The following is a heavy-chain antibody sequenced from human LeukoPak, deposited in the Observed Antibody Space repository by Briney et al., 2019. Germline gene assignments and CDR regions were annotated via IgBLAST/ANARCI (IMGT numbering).Heavy chain of an antibody. V-gene: IGHV5-51*01. D-gene: IGHD3-22*01. J-gene: IGHJ4*02. CDR1: GYSFTSYW. CDR3: ARVYYYDSSGYSYYFDY. Sequence: GESLKISCKGSGYSFTSYWIGWVRQMPGKGLEWMGIIYPGDSGTRYSPSFQGQVTISADKSISTAYLQWSSLKASDTAMYYCARVYYYDSSGYSYYFDYWGQGTLVTVSS. CDR2: IYPGDSGT.